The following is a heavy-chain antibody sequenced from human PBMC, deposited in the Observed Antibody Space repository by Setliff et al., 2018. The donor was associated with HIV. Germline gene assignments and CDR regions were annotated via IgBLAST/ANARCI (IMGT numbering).Heavy chain of an antibody. CDR1: GASVNYNT. J-gene: IGHJ5*02. CDR2: IYNSVTT. Sequence: SETLSLTCSVSGASVNYNTWSWIRQAPGKGLQWIGFIYNSVTTNYNPSLKSRATISLDTSKNQFSLKLTSVTAADTAVYYCTRGGTSSNWFGPWGQGTLVTVSS. V-gene: IGHV4-59*02. CDR3: TRGGTSSNWFGP. D-gene: IGHD2-2*01.